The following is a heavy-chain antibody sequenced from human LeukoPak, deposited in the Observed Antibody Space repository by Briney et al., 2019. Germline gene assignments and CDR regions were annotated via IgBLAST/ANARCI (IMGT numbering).Heavy chain of an antibody. CDR3: ARSDAIVVAATNFDY. D-gene: IGHD6-19*01. J-gene: IGHJ4*02. V-gene: IGHV1-18*01. Sequence: GASVKVSCKASGYTFTSYGISWVRQAPGQGLEWMGWISAYNGNTNYAQKLQGRVTMTTDTSTSTAYMELRSLRSDDTAVYYCARSDAIVVAATNFDYWGQGTLVTVSS. CDR2: ISAYNGNT. CDR1: GYTFTSYG.